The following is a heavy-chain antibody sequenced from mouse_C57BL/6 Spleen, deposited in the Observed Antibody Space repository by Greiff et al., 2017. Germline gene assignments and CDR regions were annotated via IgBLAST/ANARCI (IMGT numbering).Heavy chain of an antibody. CDR2: IDPSDSET. J-gene: IGHJ4*01. V-gene: IGHV1-52*01. CDR1: GYTFTSYW. D-gene: IGHD2-1*01. Sequence: VQLQQPGAELVRPGSSVKLSCKASGYTFTSYWMHWVKQRPIQGLEWIGNIDPSDSETHYNQKFKDKATLTVDKSSSTAYMQLSSLTSEVSAVYYCARVGNSYAMDYWGQGTSVTVSS. CDR3: ARVGNSYAMDY.